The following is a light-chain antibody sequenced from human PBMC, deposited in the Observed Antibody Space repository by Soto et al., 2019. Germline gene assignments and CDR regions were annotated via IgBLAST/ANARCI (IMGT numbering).Light chain of an antibody. CDR1: SSDVGGYNY. CDR3: SSYTSSITLV. CDR2: DVS. Sequence: QSALTQPASVSGSPGQSITISCTGTSSDVGGYNYVSWYQQHPGKAPKLMIYDVSNRPSGVSNRFSGSKSGNTASLSISGLQAEDEADYYCSSYTSSITLVFGGGNKLTVL. J-gene: IGLJ2*01. V-gene: IGLV2-14*03.